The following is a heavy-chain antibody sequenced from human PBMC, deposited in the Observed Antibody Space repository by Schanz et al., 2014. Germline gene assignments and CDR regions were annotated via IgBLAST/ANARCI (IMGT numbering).Heavy chain of an antibody. CDR3: ARGHHPHGITVAARGFDP. J-gene: IGHJ5*02. CDR1: GGSISSGGYS. Sequence: QVQLQESGPGLLKPSETLSLTCTVSGGSISSGGYSWNWIRQSPGKGLEWIGYIYYSGNTYYNPSLKSRVTISVDRSRNQFSLRLDSVTAADTAVYYCARGHHPHGITVAARGFDPWGQGTLVTVSS. D-gene: IGHD6-19*01. CDR2: IYYSGNT. V-gene: IGHV4-30-2*06.